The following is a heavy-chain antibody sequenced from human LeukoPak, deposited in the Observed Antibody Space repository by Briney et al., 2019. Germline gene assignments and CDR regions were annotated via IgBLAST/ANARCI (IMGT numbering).Heavy chain of an antibody. Sequence: GESLKISFKGSGYSFTSYWIRWVRQMPGKGLEWMGIIYPGDSDTRYSPSFQGQVTISDDKSISHTYLQCDSLKASDTAMYYCARLPVAVVAAPVVYFDYWGQGTLVTVSS. CDR2: IYPGDSDT. CDR1: GYSFTSYW. CDR3: ARLPVAVVAAPVVYFDY. D-gene: IGHD2-15*01. V-gene: IGHV5-51*01. J-gene: IGHJ4*02.